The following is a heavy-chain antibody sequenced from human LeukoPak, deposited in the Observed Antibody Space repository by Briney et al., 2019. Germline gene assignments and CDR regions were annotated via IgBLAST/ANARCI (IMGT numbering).Heavy chain of an antibody. V-gene: IGHV3-20*01. Sequence: PGESLRLSCAASGLTFDDYGMSWVRQAPGKGLEWVSGLNRNGDITGYADSVKGRFIISRDNAKNSLYLQMNSLRAEDTALYHCARKGVGGELGGFDYWGQGTLVTVSS. J-gene: IGHJ4*02. CDR3: ARKGVGGELGGFDY. CDR1: GLTFDDYG. D-gene: IGHD3-16*01. CDR2: LNRNGDIT.